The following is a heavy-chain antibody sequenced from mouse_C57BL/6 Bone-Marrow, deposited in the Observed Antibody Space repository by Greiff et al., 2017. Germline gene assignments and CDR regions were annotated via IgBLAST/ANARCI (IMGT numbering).Heavy chain of an antibody. V-gene: IGHV1-12*01. CDR3: SRWFYGSSFYAMDY. J-gene: IGHJ4*01. D-gene: IGHD1-1*01. Sequence: QSGAELVRPGASVKMSCKVSGYTFTSYNMYWVKQTPRQGLEWIGSINPGNGDNSYNQKLKGKATLTVYKSSSPSYMQISSLTSEDSAVYFCSRWFYGSSFYAMDYWGQGTSVTVSS. CDR1: GYTFTSYN. CDR2: INPGNGDN.